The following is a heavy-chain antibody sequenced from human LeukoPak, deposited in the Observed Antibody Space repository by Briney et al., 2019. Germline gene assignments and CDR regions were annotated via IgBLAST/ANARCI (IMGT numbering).Heavy chain of an antibody. CDR1: VYTFTSYD. CDR3: ARGRDTAAAQGSLGY. J-gene: IGHJ4*02. Sequence: ASVTVSLKCSVYTFTSYDINWVRQATGQGGGWVGWMNPNSGNTGYAQKFQRRVTMPTNTSITTAYMQLSSLRPGDTAVYYCARGRDTAAAQGSLGYWGQGTLVTVSS. CDR2: MNPNSGNT. D-gene: IGHD6-13*01. V-gene: IGHV1-8*01.